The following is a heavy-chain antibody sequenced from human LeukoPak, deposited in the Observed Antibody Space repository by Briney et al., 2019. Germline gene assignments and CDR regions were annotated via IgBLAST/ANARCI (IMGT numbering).Heavy chain of an antibody. V-gene: IGHV1-2*02. CDR3: ARGYSDSRGLCLDS. Sequence: ASVKVSCKASGYTFTAYYIHWVRQAPGQGLEWMGWINPNSGGTKYAEKFQGRVTMTRDTSISTAYMELSRLTSDDTAIYFCARGYSDSRGLCLDSWGQGTLVTVSS. J-gene: IGHJ5*01. D-gene: IGHD3-22*01. CDR1: GYTFTAYY. CDR2: INPNSGGT.